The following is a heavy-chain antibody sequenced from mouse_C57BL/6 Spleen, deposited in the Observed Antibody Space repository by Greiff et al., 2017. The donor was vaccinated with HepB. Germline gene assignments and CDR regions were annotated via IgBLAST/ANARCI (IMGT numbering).Heavy chain of an antibody. CDR2: IYPGDGDT. V-gene: IGHV1-82*01. Sequence: VQLQQFGPELVKPGASVKISCKASGYAFSSSWMNWVKQRPGKGLEWIGRIYPGDGDTNYNGKFKGKATLTADKSSSTAYMQLSSLTSEDSAVYFCATVVAKGYAMDYWGQGTSVTVSS. D-gene: IGHD1-1*01. CDR1: GYAFSSSW. J-gene: IGHJ4*01. CDR3: ATVVAKGYAMDY.